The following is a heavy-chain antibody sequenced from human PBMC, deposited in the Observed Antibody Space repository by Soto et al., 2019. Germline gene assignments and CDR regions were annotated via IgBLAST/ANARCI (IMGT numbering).Heavy chain of an antibody. V-gene: IGHV4-31*03. CDR2: IYYSGST. CDR3: ARVTVATRNFDY. J-gene: IGHJ4*02. D-gene: IGHD5-12*01. CDR1: GGSISSGGYY. Sequence: SETLSLTCTVSGGSISSGGYYWSWIRQHPGKGLEWIGYIYYSGSTYYNPSLKSRVTISVDTSKNQSSLKLSSVTAADTAVYYCARVTVATRNFDYWGQATLVTVSS.